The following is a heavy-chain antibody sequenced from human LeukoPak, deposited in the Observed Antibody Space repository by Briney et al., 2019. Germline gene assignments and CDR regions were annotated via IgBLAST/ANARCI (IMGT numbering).Heavy chain of an antibody. J-gene: IGHJ6*02. CDR2: INPNSGGT. V-gene: IGHV1-2*02. D-gene: IGHD3-3*01. CDR1: GYTFTGYY. CDR3: ARDSTTIFGVVYYYYYGMDV. Sequence: ASVKVSCKASGYTFTGYYMHWVRQAPGQGLEWMGWINPNSGGTNYAQKFQGRVTMTRDTSISTAYMELSRLRSDDTAVYYCARDSTTIFGVVYYYYYGMDVWGQGTTVTVSS.